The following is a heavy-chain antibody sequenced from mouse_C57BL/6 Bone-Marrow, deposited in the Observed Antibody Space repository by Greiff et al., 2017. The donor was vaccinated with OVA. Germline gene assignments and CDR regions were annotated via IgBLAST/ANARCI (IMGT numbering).Heavy chain of an antibody. Sequence: EVQGVESGGGLVQPGGSLKLSCAASGFTFSDYYMYWVRQTPEKRLEWVAYISNGGGSTYYPDTVKGRFTISRDNAKNTLYLQMSRLKSEDTAMYCCARQAWNWVDWYFDVWGTGTTVTVSS. CDR1: GFTFSDYY. V-gene: IGHV5-12*01. CDR3: ARQAWNWVDWYFDV. J-gene: IGHJ1*03. D-gene: IGHD4-1*01. CDR2: ISNGGGST.